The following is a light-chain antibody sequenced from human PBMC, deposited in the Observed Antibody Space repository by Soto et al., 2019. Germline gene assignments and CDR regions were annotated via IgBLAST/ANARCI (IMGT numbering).Light chain of an antibody. Sequence: QSVLTQPPSVSGAPGQRVTISCTGSSSNIGTGYDVHWYQQLPGTAPKLLIYGNNYRPSGVPDRFSGSKSGTSASLAVTGLQAEDEADYYCQSYDSSLSGCVFGGGTKLTVL. CDR1: SSNIGTGYD. J-gene: IGLJ3*02. V-gene: IGLV1-40*01. CDR3: QSYDSSLSGCV. CDR2: GNN.